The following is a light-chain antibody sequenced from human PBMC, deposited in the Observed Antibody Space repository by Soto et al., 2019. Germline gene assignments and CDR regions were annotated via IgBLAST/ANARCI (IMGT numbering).Light chain of an antibody. V-gene: IGKV3-20*01. CDR1: QSISRY. CDR3: HQYGSSPPT. CDR2: GAS. J-gene: IGKJ1*01. Sequence: IVLTQSPGTLSLSPGERTTLSCRASQSISRYLAWYQQKPGQGPRLLIYGASSRATGTPDRFSGSGSGTDFTLTINRLEPEDFALYYCHQYGSSPPTFGEGTKVDI.